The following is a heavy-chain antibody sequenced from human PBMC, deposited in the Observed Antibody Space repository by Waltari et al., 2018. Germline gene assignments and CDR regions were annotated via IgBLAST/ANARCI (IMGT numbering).Heavy chain of an antibody. CDR2: IYPCDSET. CDR1: GYSFTSYW. Sequence: EVQLVQSGAEVKKPGESLKISCKGSGYSFTSYWIGWVRQMPGKGLEWMGIIYPCDSETRYRPSFQGQVTISADKSISTAYLQWSSLKASDTAMYYCARRMGDDYGDYGSFDYWGQGTLVTVSS. D-gene: IGHD4-17*01. CDR3: ARRMGDDYGDYGSFDY. V-gene: IGHV5-51*03. J-gene: IGHJ4*02.